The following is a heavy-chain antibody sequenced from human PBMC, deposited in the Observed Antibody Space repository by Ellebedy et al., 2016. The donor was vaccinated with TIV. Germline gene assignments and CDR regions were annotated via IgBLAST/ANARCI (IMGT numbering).Heavy chain of an antibody. D-gene: IGHD6-6*01. Sequence: ASVKVSCKSSGGTFSSYAVSWVRQAPGQGLEWMGRIIPILSIANYAQKFQGRVTITADKSTSTAYMELNSLRSEDTAVYYCARDVRTPALIAVRPDHGLRFPGMDVWGQGTTVTVSS. CDR3: ARDVRTPALIAVRPDHGLRFPGMDV. J-gene: IGHJ6*02. V-gene: IGHV1-69*04. CDR1: GGTFSSYA. CDR2: IIPILSIA.